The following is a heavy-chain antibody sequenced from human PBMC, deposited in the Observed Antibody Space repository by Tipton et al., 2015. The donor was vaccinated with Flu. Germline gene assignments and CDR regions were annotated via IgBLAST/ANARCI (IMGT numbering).Heavy chain of an antibody. D-gene: IGHD3-10*01. V-gene: IGHV4-4*07. CDR1: GGSLSSFY. CDR2: IYSSGST. Sequence: TLSLTCTVSGGSLSSFYWSWIRQPAGKGLEYIGRIYSSGSTNYNPSFKSRVSMSLDASKTQFSLNLNSVTAADTAMYYCARGSGSGTRVMFDYWGQGTLVTVSS. CDR3: ARGSGSGTRVMFDY. J-gene: IGHJ4*02.